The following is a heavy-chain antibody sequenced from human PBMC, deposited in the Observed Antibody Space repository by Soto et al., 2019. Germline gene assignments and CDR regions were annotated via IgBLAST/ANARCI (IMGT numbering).Heavy chain of an antibody. CDR1: GFTFSRYG. CDR2: IWYDGSNK. CDR3: ARDRTALEVRLYYGMEV. Sequence: GGSLRLSCAASGFTFSRYGMHWVRQAPGKGLEWVAVIWYDGSNKWYTDSVKGRFTISRDNSKNTLNLQMNTLRAEDTAVYYCARDRTALEVRLYYGMEVWGQGTTVTVSS. J-gene: IGHJ6*02. D-gene: IGHD1-7*01. V-gene: IGHV3-33*01.